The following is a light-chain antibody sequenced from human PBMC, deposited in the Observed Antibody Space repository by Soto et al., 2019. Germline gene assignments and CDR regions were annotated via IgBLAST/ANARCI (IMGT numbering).Light chain of an antibody. J-gene: IGKJ1*01. CDR1: ESVRSY. CDR3: QQYGGSPGT. CDR2: DAS. V-gene: IGKV3-11*01. Sequence: ETVLTQSPSTLSLSPGERATLSCRASESVRSYLAWYQQKPGQAPRLLIYDASNTATGIPARFSGSGSGTDFTLTISSLEPEDFAVYYCQQYGGSPGTFGQGTKVDIK.